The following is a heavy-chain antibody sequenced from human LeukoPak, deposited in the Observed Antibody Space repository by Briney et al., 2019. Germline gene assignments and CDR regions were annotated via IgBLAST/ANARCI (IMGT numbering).Heavy chain of an antibody. CDR1: GGSISSYY. Sequence: SETLSLTCTVSGGSISSYYWSWIRQPPGKGLEWIGYTYYSGSTNYNPSLKSRVTISVDTSKNQFSLKLSSVTAADTAVYYCARTNSENYDILTGYSNWFDPWGQGTLVTVSS. D-gene: IGHD3-9*01. J-gene: IGHJ5*02. CDR2: TYYSGST. V-gene: IGHV4-59*01. CDR3: ARTNSENYDILTGYSNWFDP.